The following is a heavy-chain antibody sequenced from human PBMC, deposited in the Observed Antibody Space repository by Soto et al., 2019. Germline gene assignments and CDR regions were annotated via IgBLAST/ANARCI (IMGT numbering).Heavy chain of an antibody. CDR1: GGTFNSYA. V-gene: IGHV1-69*05. J-gene: IGHJ6*02. D-gene: IGHD3-22*01. CDR2: IIPIFGTT. Sequence: GASVKVSCKASGGTFNSYAIDWVRQAPGQGLEWMGGIIPIFGTTNYPQKFQGRVTITRDTSASTVYMELSSLRSEDTAVYYCARVEGITIIVQGPMDVWGQGTTVTVSS. CDR3: ARVEGITIIVQGPMDV.